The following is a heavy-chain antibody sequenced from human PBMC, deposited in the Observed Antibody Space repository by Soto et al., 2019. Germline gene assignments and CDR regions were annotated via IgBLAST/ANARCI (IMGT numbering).Heavy chain of an antibody. D-gene: IGHD3-22*01. CDR1: GFSLSNARMG. V-gene: IGHV2-26*01. CDR2: IFSNDEK. CDR3: ARVVRWPDSSGYYYYYGMDV. Sequence: QVTLKESGPVLVKPTETLTLTCTVSGFSLSNARMGVSWIRQPPGKALEWLAHIFSNDEKSYSTSLKSRLTFSKDTSNSQVVLTMTNMDPVDTATYYCARVVRWPDSSGYYYYYGMDVWGQGTTVTVSS. J-gene: IGHJ6*02.